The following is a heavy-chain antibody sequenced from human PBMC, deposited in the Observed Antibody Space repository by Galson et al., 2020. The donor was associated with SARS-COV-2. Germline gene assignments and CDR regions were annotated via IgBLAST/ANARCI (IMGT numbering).Heavy chain of an antibody. Sequence: SETLSLTCTVSGGSISSHYWSWIRQSPGKGLELIGYIYYAGSTNYNPSLKSRVTISVDTSKTQFSLNLSSVTAADTAVYYCARTVVVIANYYYYYFDVWGKGTTVTVSS. CDR1: GGSISSHY. CDR2: IYYAGST. CDR3: ARTVVVIANYYYYYFDV. V-gene: IGHV4-59*11. J-gene: IGHJ6*03. D-gene: IGHD2-21*01.